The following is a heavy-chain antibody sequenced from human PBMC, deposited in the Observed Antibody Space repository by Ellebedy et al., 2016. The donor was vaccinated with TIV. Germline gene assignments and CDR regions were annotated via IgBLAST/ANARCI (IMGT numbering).Heavy chain of an antibody. CDR2: ISADGSTK. V-gene: IGHV3-30*18. J-gene: IGHJ6*02. Sequence: GESLKISCTASAFIFSVYGMHWVRPAPGKGLEWIAVISADGSTKYHADSVEGRFTISRDNSQYTLYLQMNSLRPEDTAVYFCAKIVYSNRPGSYYYYGMDVWGQGTTVTVSS. D-gene: IGHD4-11*01. CDR3: AKIVYSNRPGSYYYYGMDV. CDR1: AFIFSVYG.